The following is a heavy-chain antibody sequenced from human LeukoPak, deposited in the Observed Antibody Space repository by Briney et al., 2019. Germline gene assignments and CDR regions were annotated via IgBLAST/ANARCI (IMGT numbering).Heavy chain of an antibody. CDR3: ARGRLLWFGELNAGLDY. CDR2: ISSSSSTI. CDR1: GFTFSSYS. V-gene: IGHV3-48*01. Sequence: GVSLRLSCAASGFTFSSYSMNWVRQAPGKGLEWVSYISSSSSTIYYADSVKGRFTISRDNAKNSLYLQMNSLRAEDTAVYYCARGRLLWFGELNAGLDYWGQGTLVTVSS. J-gene: IGHJ4*02. D-gene: IGHD3-10*01.